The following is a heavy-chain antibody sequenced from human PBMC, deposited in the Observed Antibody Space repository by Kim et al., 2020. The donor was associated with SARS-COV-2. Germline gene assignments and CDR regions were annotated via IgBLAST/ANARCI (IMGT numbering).Heavy chain of an antibody. CDR1: GYSISSGYY. CDR2: IYHSGST. Sequence: SETLSLTCTVSGYSISSGYYWGWIRQPPGKGLEWIGSIYHSGSTYYNPSLKSRVTISVDTSKNQFSLKLSSVTAADTAVYYCARGVTMVRGVPRWFDPWGQGTLVTVSS. CDR3: ARGVTMVRGVPRWFDP. V-gene: IGHV4-38-2*02. J-gene: IGHJ5*02. D-gene: IGHD3-10*01.